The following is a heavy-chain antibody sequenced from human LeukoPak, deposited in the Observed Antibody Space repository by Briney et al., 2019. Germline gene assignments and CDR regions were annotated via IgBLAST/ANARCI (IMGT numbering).Heavy chain of an antibody. V-gene: IGHV3-33*08. CDR2: VWYGGRIK. D-gene: IGHD2-8*01. CDR1: GFSFTAYA. CDR3: VRADCNGPGCHGRDPFEI. Sequence: PGTSLRLSCAASGFSFTAYAMHGLRQAPGRGLEWVAGVWYGGRIKKYAESVQGRFSISRGDSKNSLDLQIDSPTVEDTALYYCVRADCNGPGCHGRDPFEIWGQGTMVTVSS. J-gene: IGHJ3*02.